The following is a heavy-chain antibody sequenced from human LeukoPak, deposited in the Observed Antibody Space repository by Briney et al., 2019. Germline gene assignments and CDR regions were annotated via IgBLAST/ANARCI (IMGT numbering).Heavy chain of an antibody. CDR3: ARARERSSFDYFDY. Sequence: SQTLSLTCTVSGGSISCGDYYWSWIRQPPGKGLKWIGYIYHSGSTYYNPSLKSRVTISVDRSKNQFSLKLSSVTAADTAVYYCARARERSSFDYFDYWGQGTLVTVSS. V-gene: IGHV4-30-2*01. CDR1: GGSISCGDYY. CDR2: IYHSGST. J-gene: IGHJ4*02. D-gene: IGHD2-2*01.